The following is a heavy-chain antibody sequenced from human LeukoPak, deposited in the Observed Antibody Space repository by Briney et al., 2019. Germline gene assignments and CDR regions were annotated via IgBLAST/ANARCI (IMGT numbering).Heavy chain of an antibody. J-gene: IGHJ1*01. V-gene: IGHV3-21*01. Sequence: KPGGSLRLSCAASGFTFSSYSMNWVRQAPGKGLEWVSSISSSSSYIYYADSVKGRFTISRDNAKNSLYLQMNSLRAGDTAVYYCARGTSYYYDSSGYYGHFQHWGQGTLVTVSS. D-gene: IGHD3-22*01. CDR3: ARGTSYYYDSSGYYGHFQH. CDR1: GFTFSSYS. CDR2: ISSSSSYI.